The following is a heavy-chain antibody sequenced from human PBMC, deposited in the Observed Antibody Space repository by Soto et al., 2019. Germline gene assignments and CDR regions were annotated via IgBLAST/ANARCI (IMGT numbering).Heavy chain of an antibody. D-gene: IGHD1-1*01. J-gene: IGHJ3*02. V-gene: IGHV3-21*01. CDR2: ISSSSSYI. CDR1: GFTFSSYS. Sequence: GGSLRLSCAASGFTFSSYSMNWVRQAPGKGLEWVSSISSSSSYIYYADSVKCRFTISRDNAKNSLYLQMNSLRAEDTAVYYCARDTTNDACDTWHQETMVTVSS. CDR3: ARDTTNDACDT.